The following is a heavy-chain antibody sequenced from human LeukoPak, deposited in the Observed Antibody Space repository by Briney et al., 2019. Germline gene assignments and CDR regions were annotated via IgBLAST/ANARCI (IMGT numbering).Heavy chain of an antibody. CDR3: ARHPPTVLDAFDI. Sequence: SETLSLTCTVSGGSISSSSYYWGWIRQPPGKGLEWIGSIHYSGSTYYNPSLKSRVTISVDTSKNQFSLKLSSVTAADTAVYYCARHPPTVLDAFDIWGQGTMVTVSS. D-gene: IGHD4-11*01. V-gene: IGHV4-39*01. J-gene: IGHJ3*02. CDR1: GGSISSSSYY. CDR2: IHYSGST.